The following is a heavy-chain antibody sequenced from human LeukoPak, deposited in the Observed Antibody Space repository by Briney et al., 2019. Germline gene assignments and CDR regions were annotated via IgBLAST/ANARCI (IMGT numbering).Heavy chain of an antibody. V-gene: IGHV4-59*08. CDR2: IHYSGST. Sequence: SETLSLTCTVSGGSITNSYWSWMRQPPGKGLEWIGYIHYSGSTNYNPPLKSRVTVSLDTSKNQFSLRLTSVTAADTAVYYCASTEWNYARWGQGTLVTVSS. J-gene: IGHJ4*02. CDR3: ASTEWNYAR. CDR1: GGSITNSY. D-gene: IGHD1-7*01.